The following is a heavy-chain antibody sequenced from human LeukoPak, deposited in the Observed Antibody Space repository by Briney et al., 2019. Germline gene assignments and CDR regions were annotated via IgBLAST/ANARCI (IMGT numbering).Heavy chain of an antibody. CDR1: GFTFSSYS. J-gene: IGHJ4*02. V-gene: IGHV3-21*01. D-gene: IGHD3-22*01. CDR3: ARDPSLYYYDSSGSFDY. Sequence: GGSLRLSCAASGFTFSSYSMNWVRQAPGKGLEWVSSISSGSSYIYYADSVKGRFTISRDNAKNSLYLQMNSLRAEDTAVYYCARDPSLYYYDSSGSFDYWGQGTLVTVSS. CDR2: ISSGSSYI.